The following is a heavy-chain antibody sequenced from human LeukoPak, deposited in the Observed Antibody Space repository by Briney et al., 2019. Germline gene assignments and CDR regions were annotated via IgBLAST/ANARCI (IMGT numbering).Heavy chain of an antibody. J-gene: IGHJ6*02. CDR2: ITNSGVST. CDR1: GFTFSNAW. D-gene: IGHD4-17*01. V-gene: IGHV3-23*01. CDR3: AKFTRVTRFFYFMDV. Sequence: GGSLRLSCAASGFTFSNAWMNWVRQAPGKGLEWVSAITNSGVSTYYADSVKGRFTISRDNSKNTLYLQMNSLRAEDTAIYYCAKFTRVTRFFYFMDVWGQGTTVTVSS.